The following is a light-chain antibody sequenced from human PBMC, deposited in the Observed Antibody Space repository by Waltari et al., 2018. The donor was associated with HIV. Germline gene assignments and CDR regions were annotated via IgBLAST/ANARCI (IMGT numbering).Light chain of an antibody. J-gene: IGLJ3*02. CDR3: SSYTTSSTWV. CDR1: SSDLGSSNR. CDR2: EVT. Sequence: QSTLPQPPSVSGSLGQSVTIACSGTSSDLGSSNRVSWYQQPPGTAPKLIIYEVTNRPSGVAVRFSGSKSGNTASLTISGLQAEDEADYYCSSYTTSSTWVFGGGTQLTVL. V-gene: IGLV2-18*02.